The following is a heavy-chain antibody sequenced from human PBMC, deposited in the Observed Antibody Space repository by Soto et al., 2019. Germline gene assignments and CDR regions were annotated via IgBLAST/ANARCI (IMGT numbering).Heavy chain of an antibody. CDR1: GFTFSSYS. J-gene: IGHJ6*02. Sequence: PGGSLRLCCAASGFTFSSYSMNWVRQAPGKGLEWVSYISSSSSTIYYADSVKGRFTISRDNAKNSLYLQMNSLRDEDTAVYYCARWGYYGSGSYYGMDVWGQGTTVTVSS. D-gene: IGHD3-10*01. CDR3: ARWGYYGSGSYYGMDV. CDR2: ISSSSSTI. V-gene: IGHV3-48*02.